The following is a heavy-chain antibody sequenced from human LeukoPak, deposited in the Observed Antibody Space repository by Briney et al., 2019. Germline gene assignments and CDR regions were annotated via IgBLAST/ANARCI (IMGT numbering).Heavy chain of an antibody. V-gene: IGHV3-7*01. CDR2: MNIDGSEK. D-gene: IGHD1-26*01. Sequence: GGSLRLSWAAPGFTFSSNWMGWVRQAPGNRLEWVANMNIDGSEKYYADSAKGRFTISRDNARNSVYLQMNSLRVEDTAVYYCARDPVEWELLLDYWGQGTLVTVSS. CDR1: GFTFSSNW. J-gene: IGHJ4*02. CDR3: ARDPVEWELLLDY.